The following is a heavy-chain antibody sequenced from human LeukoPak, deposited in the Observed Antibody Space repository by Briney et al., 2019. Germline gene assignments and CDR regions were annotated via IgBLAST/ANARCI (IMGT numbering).Heavy chain of an antibody. J-gene: IGHJ4*02. Sequence: SETLSLTCTVSGGSISSYYWRWIRQPPGKGLEWIGYIYYSGSTNYNPSLKSRVTISVDTSKNQFSLKLSSVTAADTAVYYCARRDSSGYYAYWGQGTLVTVSS. CDR2: IYYSGST. V-gene: IGHV4-59*08. D-gene: IGHD3-22*01. CDR1: GGSISSYY. CDR3: ARRDSSGYYAY.